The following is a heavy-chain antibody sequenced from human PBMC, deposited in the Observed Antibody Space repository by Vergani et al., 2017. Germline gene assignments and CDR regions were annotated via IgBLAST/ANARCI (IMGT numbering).Heavy chain of an antibody. CDR1: GFTFSSYA. J-gene: IGHJ4*02. V-gene: IGHV3-23*01. Sequence: EVQLLESGGGLVQPGGSLRLSCAASGFTFSSYAMSWVRQAPGKGLEWVSAISGSGGSTYYADSVKGRFTISRDKSKNTLYLQMNSLRAEDTAVYYCAVTVKYVDTAKRPDYWGQGTLVTVSS. CDR3: AVTVKYVDTAKRPDY. D-gene: IGHD5-18*01. CDR2: ISGSGGST.